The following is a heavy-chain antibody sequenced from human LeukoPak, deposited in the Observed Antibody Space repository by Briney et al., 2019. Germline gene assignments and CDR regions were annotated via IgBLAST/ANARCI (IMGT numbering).Heavy chain of an antibody. Sequence: ETLPLTCAVYGGSFSGYYWSWIRQPPGKGLEWVSSISSSSSYIYYADSVKGRFTISRDNAKNSLYLQLNSLRAEDTAVYYCARVWSPPYTSSWPYYFDYWGQGTLVTVSS. D-gene: IGHD6-13*01. CDR2: ISSSSSYI. V-gene: IGHV3-21*01. J-gene: IGHJ4*02. CDR1: GGSFSGYY. CDR3: ARVWSPPYTSSWPYYFDY.